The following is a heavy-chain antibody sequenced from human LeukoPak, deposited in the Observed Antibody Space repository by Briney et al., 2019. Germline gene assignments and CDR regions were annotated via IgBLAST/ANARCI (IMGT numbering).Heavy chain of an antibody. V-gene: IGHV4-34*01. J-gene: IGHJ4*02. CDR2: INHSGST. Sequence: SETLSLTCAVCGGSFSGYYWSWIRQPPGKGLEWIGEINHSGSTNYNPSLKSRVTISVDTSKNQFSLKLSSVTAADTAVYYCARRITMVRGFNYWGQGTLVTVSS. CDR3: ARRITMVRGFNY. CDR1: GGSFSGYY. D-gene: IGHD3-10*01.